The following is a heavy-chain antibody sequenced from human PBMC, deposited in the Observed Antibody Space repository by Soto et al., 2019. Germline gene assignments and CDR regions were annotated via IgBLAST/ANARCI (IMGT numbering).Heavy chain of an antibody. CDR2: MDQDGSET. V-gene: IGHV3-7*01. J-gene: IGHJ4*02. CDR3: VCGGNFFIY. CDR1: GFTFSTYW. D-gene: IGHD3-16*01. Sequence: EVQLVESGGGLVQPGGSLRLSCAASGFTFSTYWMTWVRQPPGKGLEWVANMDQDGSETYYEDSVRGRFTVSRDNAKNSLYLQMNSLRVEDTAVYYCVCGGNFFIYRGQGTLVTVSP.